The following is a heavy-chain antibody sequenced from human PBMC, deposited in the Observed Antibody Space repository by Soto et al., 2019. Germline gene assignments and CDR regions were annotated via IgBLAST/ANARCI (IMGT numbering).Heavy chain of an antibody. J-gene: IGHJ5*02. Sequence: QVQLVQSGAEVKTPGSSVEVSCKAAGDTFNSYVVSWVRQAPGQGLEWMGGIIFIFGAPNYAQKFQGRVTITADKSTKTAYMKLSGLRSDGTALYYCARHREIYNWLDPWGQGTLVTVSS. CDR1: GDTFNSYV. CDR3: ARHREIYNWLDP. V-gene: IGHV1-69*06. D-gene: IGHD1-26*01. CDR2: IIFIFGAP.